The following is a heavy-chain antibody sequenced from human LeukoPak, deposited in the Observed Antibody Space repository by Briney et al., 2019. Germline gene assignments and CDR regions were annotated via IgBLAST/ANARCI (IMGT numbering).Heavy chain of an antibody. CDR2: ITASSSST. CDR1: GFTFSNYG. CDR3: AKTAASLLWFGAHWFDP. Sequence: PGGSLRLSCEASGFTFSNYGMSWVRQAPGKGLEWVSAITASSSSTHDADSVKGRFTVSRDNSKNTLYLQMNSLRAEDTAVYYCAKTAASLLWFGAHWFDPWGQGTLVTVSS. J-gene: IGHJ5*02. D-gene: IGHD3-10*01. V-gene: IGHV3-23*01.